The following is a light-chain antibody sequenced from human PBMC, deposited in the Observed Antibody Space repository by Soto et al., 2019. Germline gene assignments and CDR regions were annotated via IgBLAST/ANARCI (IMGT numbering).Light chain of an antibody. CDR2: GAS. V-gene: IGKV3-20*01. CDR1: QSVDDSH. J-gene: IGKJ5*01. Sequence: ESVLTQSPGTVSLSPGDRATLSCRASQSVDDSHLAWYQLRPGQAPRLLIYGASTRATGIPDRFSGSGSGTDFSLTIRGLKPEDFAVYYCQQYRMSPNTFGQGTRLEIK. CDR3: QQYRMSPNT.